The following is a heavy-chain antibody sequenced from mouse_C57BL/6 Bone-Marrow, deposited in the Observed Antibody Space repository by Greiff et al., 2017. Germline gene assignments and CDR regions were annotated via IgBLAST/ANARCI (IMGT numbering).Heavy chain of an antibody. D-gene: IGHD2-1*01. CDR1: GYTFTSYT. J-gene: IGHJ3*01. Sequence: QVQLQQSGAELARPGASVKMSCKASGYTFTSYTMHWVKQRPGQGLEWIGYINPSSGYTKYNQKFKDKATLTADKSSSTDYMQLSSLTSEDSAVYYCARWDYGNYVSRFAYWGQGTLVTVSA. CDR3: ARWDYGNYVSRFAY. CDR2: INPSSGYT. V-gene: IGHV1-4*01.